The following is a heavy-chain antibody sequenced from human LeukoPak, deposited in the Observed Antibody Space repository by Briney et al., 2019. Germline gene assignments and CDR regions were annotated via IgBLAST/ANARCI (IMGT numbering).Heavy chain of an antibody. CDR2: FDPEDGET. J-gene: IGHJ4*02. D-gene: IGHD3-10*01. CDR3: ATSMVRGVISYFDY. CDR1: GYTLTELS. Sequence: ASVKVSWKVSGYTLTELSMHWVRQAPGKGLEWMGGFDPEDGETIYAQKFQGRVTMTEDTSTDTAYMELSSLRSEDTAVYYCATSMVRGVISYFDYWGQGTLVTVSS. V-gene: IGHV1-24*01.